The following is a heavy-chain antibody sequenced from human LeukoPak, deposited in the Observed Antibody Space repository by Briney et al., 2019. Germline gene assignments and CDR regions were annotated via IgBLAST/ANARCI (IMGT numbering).Heavy chain of an antibody. CDR2: ISYDGSNK. CDR1: GFTFSSYA. J-gene: IGHJ4*02. V-gene: IGHV3-30*01. D-gene: IGHD2/OR15-2a*01. Sequence: TGGSLRLSCAASGFTFSSYAMHWVRQAPGKGLEWVAVISYDGSNKYYADSVKGRFTISRDNSKNTLYLQMNSLRAEDTAVYYCARDLSLEGRWAELDYWGQGTLVTVSS. CDR3: ARDLSLEGRWAELDY.